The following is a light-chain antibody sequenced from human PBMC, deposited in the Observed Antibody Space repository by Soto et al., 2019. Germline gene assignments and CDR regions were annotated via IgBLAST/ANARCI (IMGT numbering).Light chain of an antibody. J-gene: IGLJ1*01. CDR1: SSDVGGYKY. CDR2: EVS. V-gene: IGLV2-8*01. CDR3: SSYAGSNNFV. Sequence: QSALTQPPSASGSPGQSVTISCTGTSSDVGGYKYVSWYQQHPGKAPKLMIYEVSKRPSGVPDRFSGSKSGNTASLTVSGLQAEDEADYYCSSYAGSNNFVFGTGIKVTVL.